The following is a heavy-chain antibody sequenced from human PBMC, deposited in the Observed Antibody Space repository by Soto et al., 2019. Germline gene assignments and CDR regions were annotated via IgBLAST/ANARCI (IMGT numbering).Heavy chain of an antibody. J-gene: IGHJ6*02. Sequence: EAQLVESGGGLVQPGGSLRLSCAASGFTFSTYSMHWVRQAPGKGLVWVSRINSDESSTTYADSVKGRLTISRDNAKNTLYLQMNSLRVEDTAVYYCARGHHYGWDVWGQGTTVTVSS. CDR3: ARGHHYGWDV. CDR2: INSDESST. V-gene: IGHV3-74*01. CDR1: GFTFSTYS.